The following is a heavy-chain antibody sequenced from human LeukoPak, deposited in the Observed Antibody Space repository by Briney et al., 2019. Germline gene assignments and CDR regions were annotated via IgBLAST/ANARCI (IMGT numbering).Heavy chain of an antibody. CDR1: GFIISDFA. CDR2: IKYDGSLK. Sequence: GGCLRLSCAASGFIISDFAMHWVRQAPGKGLEWVSYIKYDGSLKYYVDSVKGRFTISRDNSKNTLFLQMNSLTPEDTAIYYCAKVDVRGNALDAIVWGQGTQVTVSS. V-gene: IGHV3-30*02. D-gene: IGHD3-16*02. CDR3: AKVDVRGNALDAIV. J-gene: IGHJ4*02.